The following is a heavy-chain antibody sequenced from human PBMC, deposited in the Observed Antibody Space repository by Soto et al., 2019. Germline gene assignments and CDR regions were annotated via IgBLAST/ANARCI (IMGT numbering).Heavy chain of an antibody. CDR1: GGSISSGGYY. Sequence: QVQLQESGPGLVKPSQTLSLTCTVSGGSISSGGYYWSWIRQHPGKGLEWIGYIYYSGSTYYNPFLNRRVTISVDTSKNQFSLKLSSVTAADTAVYYCARSPEATVTAFDYWGQGTLVTVSS. V-gene: IGHV4-31*03. D-gene: IGHD4-17*01. CDR2: IYYSGST. CDR3: ARSPEATVTAFDY. J-gene: IGHJ4*02.